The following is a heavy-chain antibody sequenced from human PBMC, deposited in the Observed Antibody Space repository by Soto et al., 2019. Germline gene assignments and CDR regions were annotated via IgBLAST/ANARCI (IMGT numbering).Heavy chain of an antibody. CDR1: GFTFRCHW. CDR2: IETDGGGT. J-gene: IGHJ5*02. CDR3: ATVFDL. Sequence: EVQLVESGGGLVQPGGSLRVPCAASGFTFRCHWIHWVRQAPGKGLEWVSRIETDGGGTSYADSVKGRFTISTDNAKNTVYLQMNGLRAEDTAVYYCATVFDLWGQGTLVTVSS. V-gene: IGHV3-74*01.